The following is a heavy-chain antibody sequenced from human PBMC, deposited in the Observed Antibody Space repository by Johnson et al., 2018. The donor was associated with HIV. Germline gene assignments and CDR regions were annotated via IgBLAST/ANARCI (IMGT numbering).Heavy chain of an antibody. D-gene: IGHD1-26*01. Sequence: VQLVESGGGLVKPGGSLRLSCVASGFTLSNVWMSWVRQVPGKGLEWIGRIKTKVSGETAEYAAPVNARFTISRDDAKNTLYLQINSLETEDTAVYYCAKIFMGSNYYSAFDRWGQGTMVTVSS. CDR2: IKTKVSGETA. J-gene: IGHJ3*02. V-gene: IGHV3-15*01. CDR1: GFTLSNVW. CDR3: AKIFMGSNYYSAFDR.